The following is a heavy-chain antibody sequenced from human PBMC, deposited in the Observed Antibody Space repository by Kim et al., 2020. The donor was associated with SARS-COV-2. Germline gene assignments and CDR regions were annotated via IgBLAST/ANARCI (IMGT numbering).Heavy chain of an antibody. D-gene: IGHD3-10*01. CDR1: GYTFTSYY. CDR3: ARDPAGGSGRPNYYYGMDV. Sequence: ASVKVSCKASGYTFTSYYMHWVRQAPGQGLEWMGIINPSGGSTSYPQKFQGRVTVTRDTSTSTVYMEMSSLRSEDTAVYYCARDPAGGSGRPNYYYGMDVWGQGTTVTVSS. V-gene: IGHV1-46*01. CDR2: INPSGGST. J-gene: IGHJ6*02.